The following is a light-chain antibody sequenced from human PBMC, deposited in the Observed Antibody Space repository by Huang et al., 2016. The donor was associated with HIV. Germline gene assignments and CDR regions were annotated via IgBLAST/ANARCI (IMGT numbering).Light chain of an antibody. Sequence: DIQMTQSPSTLSAAVGDRVPMTCRASQSVAICLAWFQQKPGKAPKRRIYKASTLDSGVPSRFSGSGSGTEFTLTIDSLQPDDVATYYCQQYSRSATFGQGTKLEIK. CDR1: QSVAIC. V-gene: IGKV1-5*03. CDR3: QQYSRSAT. J-gene: IGKJ2*01. CDR2: KAS.